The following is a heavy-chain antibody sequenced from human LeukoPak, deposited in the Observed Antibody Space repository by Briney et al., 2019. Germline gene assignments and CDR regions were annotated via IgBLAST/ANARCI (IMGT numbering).Heavy chain of an antibody. Sequence: PSETLSLTCAVSGYSISSGYYWGWIRQPPGKGLEWIGSIYHSGSTYYNPSLKSRVTISVDTSKNQFSLKLSSVTAADTAVYYCARTGKQTTVLNWFDPWGQGTPVTVSS. CDR2: IYHSGST. CDR1: GYSISSGYY. J-gene: IGHJ5*02. D-gene: IGHD4-11*01. CDR3: ARTGKQTTVLNWFDP. V-gene: IGHV4-38-2*01.